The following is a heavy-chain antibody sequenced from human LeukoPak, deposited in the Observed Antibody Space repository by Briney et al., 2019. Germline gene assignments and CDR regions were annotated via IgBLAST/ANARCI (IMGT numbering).Heavy chain of an antibody. CDR1: GGSISSSSYY. J-gene: IGHJ4*02. Sequence: PSETLSLTCTVSGGSISSSSYYWGWIRQPPGKGLEWIGSIYYSGSTYYNPSLKSRVTISVDTSKNQFSLKLSSVTAADTAVYYCASAYSGSYPLFDYWGQGTLVTVSS. CDR2: IYYSGST. D-gene: IGHD1-26*01. V-gene: IGHV4-39*01. CDR3: ASAYSGSYPLFDY.